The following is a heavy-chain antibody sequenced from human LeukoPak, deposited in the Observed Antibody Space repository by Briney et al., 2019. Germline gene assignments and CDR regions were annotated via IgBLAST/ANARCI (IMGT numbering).Heavy chain of an antibody. J-gene: IGHJ4*02. V-gene: IGHV1-2*02. CDR1: GYTFTGYY. D-gene: IGHD6-19*01. CDR2: INPNSGGT. Sequence: ASVKVSCKASGYTFTGYYMHWVRQAPGQGLEWMGWINPNSGGTNYAQKFQGRVTMTRDTSISTAYMELSRLRSDDTAVYYCARIPSSGWTKRLHYFDYWGQGTLVTVSS. CDR3: ARIPSSGWTKRLHYFDY.